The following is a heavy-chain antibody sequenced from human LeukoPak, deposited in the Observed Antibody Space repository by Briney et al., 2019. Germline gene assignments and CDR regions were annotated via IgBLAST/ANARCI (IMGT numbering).Heavy chain of an antibody. J-gene: IGHJ4*02. CDR1: GYTFTSYD. CDR2: MSPNSGNT. Sequence: ASVKVSCKASGYTFTSYDINWVRQATGQGLEWMGWMSPNSGNTGYAQKFQGRVTMTRNTSISTAYMELSSLRSEDTAVYYCARTYGGAVLGGYWGQGTLVTVSS. CDR3: ARTYGGAVLGGY. V-gene: IGHV1-8*01. D-gene: IGHD1-26*01.